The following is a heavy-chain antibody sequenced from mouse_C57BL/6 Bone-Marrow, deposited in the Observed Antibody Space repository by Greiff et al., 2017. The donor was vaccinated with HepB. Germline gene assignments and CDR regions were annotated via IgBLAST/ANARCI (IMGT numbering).Heavy chain of an antibody. V-gene: IGHV2-2*01. CDR1: GFSLTSYG. J-gene: IGHJ3*01. CDR3: ARMAYSNFFWFAY. CDR2: IWSGGST. D-gene: IGHD2-5*01. Sequence: QVQLQQSGPGLVQPSQSLSITCTVSGFSLTSYGVHWVRQSPGKGLEWLGVIWSGGSTDYNAAFISRLSISKDNSKSQVFFKMNSLQADDTAIYYCARMAYSNFFWFAYWGQGTLVTVSA.